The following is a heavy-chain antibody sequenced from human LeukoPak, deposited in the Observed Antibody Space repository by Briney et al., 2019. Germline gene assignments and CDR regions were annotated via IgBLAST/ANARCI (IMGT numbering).Heavy chain of an antibody. J-gene: IGHJ5*02. CDR3: ARVDFVVVPAAMYWFDP. Sequence: SETLSLTCTVSGGSLNNYYWAWIRQPPGKDLEWIGYIYYSGSTNYNPSLKSRVTISVDTSTNQFSLKLSSVTAADTAVYYCARVDFVVVPAAMYWFDPWGQGTLVTVSS. CDR2: IYYSGST. CDR1: GGSLNNYY. V-gene: IGHV4-59*01. D-gene: IGHD2-2*01.